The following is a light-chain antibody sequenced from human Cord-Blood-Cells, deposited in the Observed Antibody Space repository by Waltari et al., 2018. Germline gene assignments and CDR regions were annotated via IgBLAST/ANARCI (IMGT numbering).Light chain of an antibody. CDR3: LSADGSATYAV. CDR1: ALPKKY. Sequence: SYELTQPPSVSVSLGQMARITCSGEALPKKYAYWYQQKPGQFPVLVIYKDSERPSGIPERFSGSSSGTIVTLPISGVQAEDEADYYCLSADGSATYAVFGGGTKLTVL. V-gene: IGLV3-16*01. J-gene: IGLJ2*01. CDR2: KDS.